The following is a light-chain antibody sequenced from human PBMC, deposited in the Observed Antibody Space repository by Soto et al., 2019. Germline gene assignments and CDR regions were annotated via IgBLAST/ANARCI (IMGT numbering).Light chain of an antibody. J-gene: IGLJ1*01. Sequence: QSALAQPRSVSGSPGQSVTISCTGTSSDVGGFNSVSWYQQHPGKAPKLMIYDVNKWPSGVPDRFSGSKSGSTASLTISGLQAEDEADYYCCSYAGSYSDAFATGPKVTVL. CDR3: CSYAGSYSDA. CDR1: SSDVGGFNS. CDR2: DVN. V-gene: IGLV2-11*01.